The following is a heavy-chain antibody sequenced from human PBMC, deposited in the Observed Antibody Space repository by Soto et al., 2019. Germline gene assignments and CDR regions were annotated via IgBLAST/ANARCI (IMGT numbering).Heavy chain of an antibody. J-gene: IGHJ4*02. CDR2: IYYTGST. V-gene: IGHV4-59*01. D-gene: IGHD6-25*01. Sequence: QVQLQESGPGLVKPSETLSLTCTVSGVSISSYYWNWIRQTPGKGLEWIGYIYYTGSTYYNPSLRSRVTLSIDTSQSQCSLNLASVTTADTAVYYCASRRVGFPLDYWGQGTLVTVSS. CDR1: GVSISSYY. CDR3: ASRRVGFPLDY.